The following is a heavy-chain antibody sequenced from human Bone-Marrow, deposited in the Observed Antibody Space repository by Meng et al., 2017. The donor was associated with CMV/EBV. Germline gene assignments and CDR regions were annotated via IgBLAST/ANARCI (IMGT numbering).Heavy chain of an antibody. CDR2: ISGSGGST. J-gene: IGHJ5*02. CDR1: GFTFSSYA. Sequence: GESLKISCAASGFTFSSYAMSWVRQAPGKGLEWVSAISGSGGSTYYADSVKGRFTISRDNSKNTLYLQMNSLRAEDTAVYYCAKDYDILTGYYRAWGQGTLVTVSS. V-gene: IGHV3-23*01. D-gene: IGHD3-9*01. CDR3: AKDYDILTGYYRA.